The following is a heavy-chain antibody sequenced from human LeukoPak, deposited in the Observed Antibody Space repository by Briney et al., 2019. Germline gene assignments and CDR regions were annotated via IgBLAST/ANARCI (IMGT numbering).Heavy chain of an antibody. CDR2: INPNSGGT. Sequence: ASVKVSCKASGYTFTGYYMHWVRQAPGQGLEWMGWINPNSGGTNYAQKFQGRVTMTRDTSISTAYMELSRLRSDDTAVYYCARGNRKGDYYYYYYMDVWGKGTTVTVSS. CDR3: ARGNRKGDYYYYYYMDV. CDR1: GYTFTGYY. D-gene: IGHD2/OR15-2a*01. V-gene: IGHV1-2*02. J-gene: IGHJ6*03.